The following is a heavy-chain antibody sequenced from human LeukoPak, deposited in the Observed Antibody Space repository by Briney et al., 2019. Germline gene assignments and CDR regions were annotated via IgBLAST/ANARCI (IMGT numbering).Heavy chain of an antibody. D-gene: IGHD4-11*01. CDR1: GGSISSYY. CDR2: IYTGGST. CDR3: ARLTTVTDYGMAV. J-gene: IGHJ6*02. V-gene: IGHV4-4*07. Sequence: SETLSLTCTVSGGSISSYYWSWIRQPAGKGLEWIGRIYTGGSTNYNPSLKSRVTMSVDTSKNQFSLKLSSVTAADTAVYYCARLTTVTDYGMAVWGQGTTVTVSS.